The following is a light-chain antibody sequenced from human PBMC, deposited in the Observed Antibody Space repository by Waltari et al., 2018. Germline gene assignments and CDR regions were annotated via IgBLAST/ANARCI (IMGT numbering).Light chain of an antibody. CDR1: QSVSSY. J-gene: IGKJ4*01. CDR3: QQRSIWPPAFT. CDR2: DTS. Sequence: EIVLTQSPATLSLSPGERATLSCRASQSVSSYLAWYQQKPGQAPRLLIYDTSNRATGIPARFSGSGSGTDFTLTISSLEPEDFAVYYCQQRSIWPPAFTFGGGTK. V-gene: IGKV3-11*01.